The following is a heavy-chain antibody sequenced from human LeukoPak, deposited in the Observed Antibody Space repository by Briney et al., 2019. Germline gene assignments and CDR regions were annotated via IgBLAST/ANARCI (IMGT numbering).Heavy chain of an antibody. CDR3: ARDGVFPNWGFDY. CDR2: IYTSGST. Sequence: PSETLSLTCTVSGGSISSGSYYWSWIRQPAGKGLEWIGRIYTSGSTNYNPSLKSRVTISVDTSKNQFSLKLSSVTAADTAVYYCARDGVFPNWGFDYWGQGTLVTVSS. J-gene: IGHJ4*02. D-gene: IGHD7-27*01. V-gene: IGHV4-61*02. CDR1: GGSISSGSYY.